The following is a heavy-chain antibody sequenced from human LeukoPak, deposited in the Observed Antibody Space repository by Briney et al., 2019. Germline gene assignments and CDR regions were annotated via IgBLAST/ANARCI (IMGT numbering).Heavy chain of an antibody. CDR3: ARASSTGYCSSTSCYSRWELLDY. J-gene: IGHJ4*02. Sequence: SETLSLTCTVSGGSISSGGYYWSWIRQHPGKGLEWIGYIYYSGSTYYNPSLKSRVTISVDTSKNQFSLKLSSVTAADTAVYYCARASSTGYCSSTSCYSRWELLDYWGQGTLVTVSS. V-gene: IGHV4-31*03. CDR1: GGSISSGGYY. CDR2: IYYSGST. D-gene: IGHD2-2*02.